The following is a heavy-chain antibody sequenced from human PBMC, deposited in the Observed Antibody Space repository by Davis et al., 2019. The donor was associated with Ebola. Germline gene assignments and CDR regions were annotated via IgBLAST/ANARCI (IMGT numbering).Heavy chain of an antibody. Sequence: GESLKISCAASGFTFSSYSMNWVRQAPGKGLEWVSSISSSSSYIYYADSVKGRFTISRDNAKNSLYLQMNSLRAEDTAVYYCARDLAIGDGYNYWYFDLWGRGTLVTVSS. J-gene: IGHJ2*01. V-gene: IGHV3-21*01. CDR2: ISSSSSYI. D-gene: IGHD5-24*01. CDR3: ARDLAIGDGYNYWYFDL. CDR1: GFTFSSYS.